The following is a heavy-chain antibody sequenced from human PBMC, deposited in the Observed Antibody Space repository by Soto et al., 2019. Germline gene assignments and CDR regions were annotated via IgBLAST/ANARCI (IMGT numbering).Heavy chain of an antibody. CDR3: AREDRYSSSWSYYYYGMDV. Sequence: GGSLRLSCAASGFTFSSYAMHWVRQAPGKGLEWVAVISYDGSNKYYADSVKGRFTISRDNSKNTLYLQMNSLRAEDTAVYYCAREDRYSSSWSYYYYGMDVWGQGTTVTVSS. J-gene: IGHJ6*02. CDR1: GFTFSSYA. CDR2: ISYDGSNK. D-gene: IGHD6-13*01. V-gene: IGHV3-30-3*01.